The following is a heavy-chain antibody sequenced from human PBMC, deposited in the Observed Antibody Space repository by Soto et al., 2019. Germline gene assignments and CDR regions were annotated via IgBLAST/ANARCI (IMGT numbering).Heavy chain of an antibody. CDR2: ISGSGGST. Sequence: GESLKISCAASGFTFSSYAMSWVRQAPGKGLEWVSAISGSGGSTYYADSVKGRFTISRDNSKNTLYLQMNSLRAEDTAVYYCANKLRFWDYWGQGTLVTVSS. CDR1: GFTFSSYA. V-gene: IGHV3-23*01. CDR3: ANKLRFWDY. J-gene: IGHJ4*02. D-gene: IGHD4-17*01.